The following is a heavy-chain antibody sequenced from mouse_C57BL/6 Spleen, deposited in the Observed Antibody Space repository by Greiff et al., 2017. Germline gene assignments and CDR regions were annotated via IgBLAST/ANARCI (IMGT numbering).Heavy chain of an antibody. Sequence: VQLKESGAELVRPGASVKLSCTASGFNIKDDYMHWVKQRPEQGLEWNGWIDPENGDTEYASKFQGKATITADTSSSTAYMQLSSLTSEDSAVYFCARSLYYGSSYDAMDYWGQGTSVTVSS. V-gene: IGHV14-4*01. D-gene: IGHD1-1*01. CDR3: ARSLYYGSSYDAMDY. CDR1: GFNIKDDY. CDR2: IDPENGDT. J-gene: IGHJ4*01.